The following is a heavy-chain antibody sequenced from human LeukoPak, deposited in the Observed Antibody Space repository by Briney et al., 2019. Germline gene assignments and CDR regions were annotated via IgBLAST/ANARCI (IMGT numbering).Heavy chain of an antibody. CDR2: IYHSGST. D-gene: IGHD4-11*01. V-gene: IGHV4-59*08. Sequence: SETLSLTCTVSGGSISSYYWSWIRQPPGKGLEWIGYIYHSGSTNYNPSLKSRVTISVDTSRNQFSLKLSSVTAADTAVYYCARHPPQVTRWLPSGYFDYWGQGTLVTVSS. J-gene: IGHJ4*02. CDR3: ARHPPQVTRWLPSGYFDY. CDR1: GGSISSYY.